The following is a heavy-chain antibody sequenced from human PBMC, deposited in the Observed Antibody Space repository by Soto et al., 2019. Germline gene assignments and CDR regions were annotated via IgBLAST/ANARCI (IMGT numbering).Heavy chain of an antibody. D-gene: IGHD4-17*01. CDR3: ARPSDYKSSNLHY. Sequence: QVQLQESGPGLVKPSETLSLTCTVSGGSISSYYWTWIRQPPGKGLEWIGYIYYSGSTNYNPSLTSRLAVVLQTSRSQLALELQYVPAAAPDVYYCARPSDYKSSNLHYWSQATLVFVSS. J-gene: IGHJ4*02. CDR2: IYYSGST. CDR1: GGSISSYY. V-gene: IGHV4-59*01.